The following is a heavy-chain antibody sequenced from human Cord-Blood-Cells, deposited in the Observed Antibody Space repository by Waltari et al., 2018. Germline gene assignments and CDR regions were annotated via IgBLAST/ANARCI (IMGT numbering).Heavy chain of an antibody. CDR3: ARDHVTGTPHDAFDI. J-gene: IGHJ3*02. Sequence: QVQLQESGPGLVKPSETLSLTCAVSGYSISSGYYWGWIRQPPGKGLEWIGSIYHSGSTYYNPSLKSRVTISVDTSKNQFSLKLSSVTAADTAVYYCARDHVTGTPHDAFDIWGQGTMVTVSS. CDR1: GYSISSGYY. V-gene: IGHV4-38-2*02. D-gene: IGHD1-20*01. CDR2: IYHSGST.